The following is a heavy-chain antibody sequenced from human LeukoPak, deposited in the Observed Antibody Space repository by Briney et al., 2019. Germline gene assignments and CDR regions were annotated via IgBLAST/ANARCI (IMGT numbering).Heavy chain of an antibody. CDR1: GYTFTGYY. Sequence: ASVKVSCKASGYTFTGYYMNWVRQAPGQGLEWMGWSNPNSCSTNYAQKFQGRVTMTRDTSIGTAYMELSRLRSDDTAVYCCAREGESSGGWYNYWGQGTLVTVSS. V-gene: IGHV1-2*02. D-gene: IGHD6-19*01. CDR3: AREGESSGGWYNY. CDR2: SNPNSCST. J-gene: IGHJ4*02.